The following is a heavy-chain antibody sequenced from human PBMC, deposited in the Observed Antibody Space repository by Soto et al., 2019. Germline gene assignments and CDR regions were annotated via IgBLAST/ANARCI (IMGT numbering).Heavy chain of an antibody. V-gene: IGHV3-74*01. CDR3: VRSIAAGVNWFDP. CDR2: INSDGSST. D-gene: IGHD2-15*01. J-gene: IGHJ5*02. CDR1: GFTFSSYW. Sequence: EVQLVESGEGLVQPGGSLRLCCAASGFTFSSYWMHWVRQAPVKGLVWVSRINSDGSSTSYADSVKGRFTISRDNAKNTLYLQMNSPRAEDTAVYYCVRSIAAGVNWFDPWGQGTLVTVSS.